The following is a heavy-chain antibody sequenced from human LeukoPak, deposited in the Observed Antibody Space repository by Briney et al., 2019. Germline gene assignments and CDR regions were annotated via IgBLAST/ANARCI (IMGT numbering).Heavy chain of an antibody. Sequence: PGGSLRLSCAGSGFTFSNYSINWVRQAPGKGLEWVSSISPSSHYIYYADSVKGRFTISRGNAKNSLYLQMNSLRAEDTAVYYCNIAAAGPFDYWGQGTLVTVSS. V-gene: IGHV3-21*01. J-gene: IGHJ4*02. CDR3: NIAAAGPFDY. D-gene: IGHD6-13*01. CDR2: ISPSSHYI. CDR1: GFTFSNYS.